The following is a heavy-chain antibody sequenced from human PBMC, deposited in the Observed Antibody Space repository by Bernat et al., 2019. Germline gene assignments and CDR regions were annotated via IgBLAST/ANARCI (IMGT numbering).Heavy chain of an antibody. CDR3: ARDGQTTVTTMPSCDY. CDR2: VQEDGRKE. D-gene: IGHD4-17*01. Sequence: EVQLVESGGGLVQPGGSLRLSCAASGFTFSNYWMTWVRQAPGKGLEWVANVQEDGRKEHYVDSVKGRFTISRDNAKNSLYLQMNSLRAEDTALYYCARDGQTTVTTMPSCDYWGQGTLVTVSS. V-gene: IGHV3-7*03. J-gene: IGHJ4*02. CDR1: GFTFSNYW.